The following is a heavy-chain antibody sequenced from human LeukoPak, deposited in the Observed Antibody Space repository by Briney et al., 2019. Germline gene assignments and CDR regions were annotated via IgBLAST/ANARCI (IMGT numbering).Heavy chain of an antibody. CDR2: ISWNSGSI. J-gene: IGHJ4*02. V-gene: IGHV3-9*03. D-gene: IGHD3-10*01. Sequence: GGSLRLSCAASGFSFNDHAMHWVRQAPGKGLEWVSGISWNSGSIGYADSVKGRFTISRDNAKNSLYLQMNSLRAEDMALYYCAKGGGTMVRGVRYYFDYWGQGTLVTVSS. CDR1: GFSFNDHA. CDR3: AKGGGTMVRGVRYYFDY.